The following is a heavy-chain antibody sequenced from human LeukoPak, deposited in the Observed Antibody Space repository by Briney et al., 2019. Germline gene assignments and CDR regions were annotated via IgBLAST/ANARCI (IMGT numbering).Heavy chain of an antibody. J-gene: IGHJ4*02. CDR2: IKEDGSEK. Sequence: HSGGSLRLSCAASGFTFSMYWMTWVRQAPGKGLEWVANIKEDGSEKYYVDSVKGRFTISRDNAKNSLYLQMNSLRAEDTAVYYCARDPTAGRGDYWGQGTLVTVSS. CDR1: GFTFSMYW. CDR3: ARDPTAGRGDY. D-gene: IGHD1-1*01. V-gene: IGHV3-7*01.